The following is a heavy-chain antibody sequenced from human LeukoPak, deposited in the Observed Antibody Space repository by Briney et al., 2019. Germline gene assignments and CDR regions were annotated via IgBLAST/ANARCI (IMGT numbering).Heavy chain of an antibody. V-gene: IGHV1-2*04. Sequence: ASVKVSCKASGYTFTGYYMHWVRQAPGQGLEWMGWINPNSGGTNYAQKFQGWVTMNRDTSISTAYMELSRLRSDDTAVYYCASGEDYYGSGSLDYWGQGTLVTVSS. CDR2: INPNSGGT. CDR1: GYTFTGYY. D-gene: IGHD3-10*01. CDR3: ASGEDYYGSGSLDY. J-gene: IGHJ4*02.